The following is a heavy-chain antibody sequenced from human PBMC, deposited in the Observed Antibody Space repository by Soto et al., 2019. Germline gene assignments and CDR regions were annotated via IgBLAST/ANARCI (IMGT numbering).Heavy chain of an antibody. CDR1: GFPFREFG. Sequence: QMQLVESGGGVVQPGRSLRLSCVASGFPFREFGMHWVRQAPGKGLEWVALISYDGSDYADSVKGRFTISRDDCRETRFLRMANLRPVDTGVYYCARRWNYYLDFWGQGTLVACSS. CDR2: ISYDGSD. J-gene: IGHJ4*02. CDR3: ARRWNYYLDF. D-gene: IGHD1-1*01. V-gene: IGHV3-33*05.